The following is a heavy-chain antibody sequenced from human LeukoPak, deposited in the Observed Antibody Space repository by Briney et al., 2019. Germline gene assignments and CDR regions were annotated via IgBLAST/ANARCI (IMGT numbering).Heavy chain of an antibody. J-gene: IGHJ4*02. D-gene: IGHD3-22*01. CDR1: GFTFSSYA. V-gene: IGHV3-23*01. CDR2: ISGSGGST. CDR3: AKSGSRKYYDSSGYDY. Sequence: GGSLRLSCAASGFTFSSYAMSWVRLAPGKGLEWVSAISGSGGSTYYADSVKGRFTISRDNSKNTLYLQMNSLRAEDTAVYYCAKSGSRKYYDSSGYDYWGQGTLVTVSS.